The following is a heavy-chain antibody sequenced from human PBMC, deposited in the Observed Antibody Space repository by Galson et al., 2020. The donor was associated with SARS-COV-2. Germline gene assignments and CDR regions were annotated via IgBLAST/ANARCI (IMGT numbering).Heavy chain of an antibody. J-gene: IGHJ6*03. D-gene: IGHD2-2*01. CDR1: GFGFSGSA. CDR3: TRGLWDILVEPGASVDYYYMDV. CDR2: IRSKANTYAT. Sequence: GESLKISCAASGFGFSGSAMHWVRQASGKGLEWVGRIRSKANTYATAYGESVRGRFTISRDDAKDTAFLHMSSLKTEDTGVYYCTRGLWDILVEPGASVDYYYMDVWGNGTTVTVSS. V-gene: IGHV3-73*01.